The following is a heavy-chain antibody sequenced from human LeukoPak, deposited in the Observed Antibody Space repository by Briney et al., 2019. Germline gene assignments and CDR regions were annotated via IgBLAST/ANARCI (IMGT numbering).Heavy chain of an antibody. CDR2: IIPIFGTA. Sequence: SVKVSCKASGGTFSSYAISWVRQAPGQGLEWMGGIIPIFGTANYAQKFQGRVTITADESTSTAYMELSSLRSEDTAVYYCARVHPREGYYFDYWGQGTLVTVSS. CDR1: GGTFSSYA. J-gene: IGHJ4*02. D-gene: IGHD5-24*01. V-gene: IGHV1-69*13. CDR3: ARVHPREGYYFDY.